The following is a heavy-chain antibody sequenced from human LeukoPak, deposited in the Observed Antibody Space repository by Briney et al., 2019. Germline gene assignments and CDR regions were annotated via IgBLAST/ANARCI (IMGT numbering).Heavy chain of an antibody. CDR2: MNPNSGNT. Sequence: ASVKVSCKASGYTFTSYDINWVRQVTGQGLEWMGWMNPNSGNTGYAQKFQGRVTMTRNTSISTAYMELSSLRSEDTAVYYCARGTSIAAAGTDAFDIWGQGTMVTVSS. J-gene: IGHJ3*02. CDR1: GYTFTSYD. V-gene: IGHV1-8*01. CDR3: ARGTSIAAAGTDAFDI. D-gene: IGHD6-13*01.